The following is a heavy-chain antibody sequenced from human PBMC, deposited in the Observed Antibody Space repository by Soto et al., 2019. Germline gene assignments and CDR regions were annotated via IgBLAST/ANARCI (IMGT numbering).Heavy chain of an antibody. Sequence: QVQLQESGPGLVKPSETLSLTCTVSGGSISSYYWSWIRQPPGKGLEWLGYIYYSGSTNYNPSLKSRVTISVDTFNNHFSLKLGSVTAANTAVYYCARGFFDSSGYYRYGMDVWGQGTTVTVSS. CDR1: GGSISSYY. CDR3: ARGFFDSSGYYRYGMDV. D-gene: IGHD3-22*01. V-gene: IGHV4-59*01. CDR2: IYYSGST. J-gene: IGHJ6*02.